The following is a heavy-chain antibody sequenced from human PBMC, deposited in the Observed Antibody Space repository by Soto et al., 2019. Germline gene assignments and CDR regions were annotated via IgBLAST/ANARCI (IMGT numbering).Heavy chain of an antibody. CDR1: GFTFSSYG. Sequence: LRLSCAASGFTFSSYGMHWVRQAPGKGLEWVAVIWYDGSNKYYADSVKGRFTISRDNSKNTLYLQMNSLRAGDTAVYYCARVEAYYYDSSGPKDAFDIWGQGTMVTVSS. V-gene: IGHV3-33*01. D-gene: IGHD3-22*01. CDR3: ARVEAYYYDSSGPKDAFDI. J-gene: IGHJ3*02. CDR2: IWYDGSNK.